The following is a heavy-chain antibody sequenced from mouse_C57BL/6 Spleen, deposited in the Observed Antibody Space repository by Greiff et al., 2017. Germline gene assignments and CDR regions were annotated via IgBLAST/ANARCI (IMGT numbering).Heavy chain of an antibody. CDR2: SYPGSGNT. D-gene: IGHD1-1*01. V-gene: IGHV1-76*01. Sequence: VNVVESGAELVRPGASVKLSCKASGYTFTDYYINWVKQRPGQGLEWIARSYPGSGNTYYNEKFKGKATLTAEKSSSTAYMQLSSLTSEDSAVYFCARDYYGKERYFDVWGTGTTVTVSS. J-gene: IGHJ1*03. CDR3: ARDYYGKERYFDV. CDR1: GYTFTDYY.